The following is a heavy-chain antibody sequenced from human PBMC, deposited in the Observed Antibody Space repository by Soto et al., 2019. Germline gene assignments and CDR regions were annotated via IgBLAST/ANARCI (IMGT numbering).Heavy chain of an antibody. V-gene: IGHV3-21*01. CDR2: ISGSSIHI. D-gene: IGHD2-8*01. CDR3: AANASGGQLDY. Sequence: GSLRLSCEASGFAFWTYSMSWVRQAPGKGLEWVSSISGSSIHIYYADSVKGRFTISRDNAKNSLYLQMNSLRAEDTAVYYCAANASGGQLDYWGQGALVAVSS. J-gene: IGHJ4*02. CDR1: GFAFWTYS.